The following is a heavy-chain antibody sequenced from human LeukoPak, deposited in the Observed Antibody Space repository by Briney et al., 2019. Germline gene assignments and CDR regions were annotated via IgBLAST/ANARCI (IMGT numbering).Heavy chain of an antibody. Sequence: GKTLTLSCVASQFTFSHYGMHWVRQAPGKGLEWVGVIWNDGSNQYYADSVKGRFTISRDNSQNTVYLQMNSLRAEDTAVYYCAKDAQRGFDYSNSLEYWGQGTLVTVSS. V-gene: IGHV3-33*06. CDR3: AKDAQRGFDYSNSLEY. CDR2: IWNDGSNQ. CDR1: QFTFSHYG. J-gene: IGHJ4*02. D-gene: IGHD4-11*01.